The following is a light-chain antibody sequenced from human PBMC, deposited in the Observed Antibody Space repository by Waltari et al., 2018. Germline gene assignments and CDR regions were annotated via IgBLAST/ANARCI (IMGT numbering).Light chain of an antibody. CDR2: GAS. CDR1: QSVTSA. CDR3: QHYLRLPVT. Sequence: EIVLTQSPGTLSLSPGESATLSCRTSQSVTSALAWYQQKPGQAPRLLIYGASNRATGIPDRFSGSGSVTDFSLTISSLEPEDFAVYYCQHYLRLPVTFGQGTKVEVK. V-gene: IGKV3-20*01. J-gene: IGKJ1*01.